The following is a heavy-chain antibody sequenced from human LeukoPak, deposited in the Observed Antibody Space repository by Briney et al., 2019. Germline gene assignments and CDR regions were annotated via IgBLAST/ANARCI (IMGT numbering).Heavy chain of an antibody. J-gene: IGHJ6*03. CDR3: ARLRSYYYYMDV. D-gene: IGHD3-10*01. V-gene: IGHV5-51*01. CDR1: GYTFTNYW. CDR2: IYPGDSET. Sequence: GESLKISCKGSGYTFTNYWIGWVRQMPGKGLEWMGIIYPGDSETRYSPSFQGQVTISADRSITTAYLHWSGLKASDTAMYYCARLRSYYYYMDVWGQGTTVTVSS.